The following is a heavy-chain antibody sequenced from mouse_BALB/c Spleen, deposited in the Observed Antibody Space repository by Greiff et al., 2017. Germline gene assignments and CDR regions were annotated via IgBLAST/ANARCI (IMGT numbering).Heavy chain of an antibody. CDR3: ARREYFDV. Sequence: EVKLVESGPGLVKPSQSLSLTCTVTGYSITSDYAWNWIRQFPGNKLEWMGYISYSGSTSYNPSLKSRISITRDTSKNQFFLQLNSVTTEDTATYYCARREYFDVWGAGTTVTVSS. CDR2: ISYSGST. CDR1: GYSITSDYA. V-gene: IGHV3-2*02. J-gene: IGHJ1*01.